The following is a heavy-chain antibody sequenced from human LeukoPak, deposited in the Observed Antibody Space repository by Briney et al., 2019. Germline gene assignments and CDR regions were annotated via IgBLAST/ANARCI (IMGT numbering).Heavy chain of an antibody. D-gene: IGHD2-2*01. Sequence: SETLSLTCTVSGGSISSYYWSWIRQPPGKGLEWIGYIYTSGSTNYNPSLKSRVTISVDTSKNQFSLKLSSVTAADTAVYYCARHTRGKAYYYYMDVWGKGTTVTVSS. J-gene: IGHJ6*03. CDR1: GGSISSYY. CDR3: ARHTRGKAYYYYMDV. V-gene: IGHV4-4*09. CDR2: IYTSGST.